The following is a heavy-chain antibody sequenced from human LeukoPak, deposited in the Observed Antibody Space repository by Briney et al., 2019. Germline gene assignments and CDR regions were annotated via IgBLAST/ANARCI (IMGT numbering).Heavy chain of an antibody. Sequence: ASVKVSCKASGYTFTSYDFNWVRQATGQRPEWMGWMSPNSGDTGYAQKFQDRVTMTRNTSISTAHMELSSLRSDDTAVYYCARGPPHWGYAYWGPGTLVTVSS. J-gene: IGHJ4*02. V-gene: IGHV1-8*01. CDR1: GYTFTSYD. D-gene: IGHD7-27*01. CDR2: MSPNSGDT. CDR3: ARGPPHWGYAY.